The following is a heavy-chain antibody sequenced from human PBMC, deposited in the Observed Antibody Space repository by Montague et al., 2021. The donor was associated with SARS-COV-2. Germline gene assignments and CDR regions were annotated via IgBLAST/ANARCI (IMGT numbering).Heavy chain of an antibody. CDR2: TYLSGFT. D-gene: IGHD3/OR15-3a*01. J-gene: IGHJ4*02. CDR1: DVSLSSSTW. V-gene: IGHV4-4*02. Sequence: SETLSLTCVVSDVSLSSSTWWCWVRQSPGKGLEWVGETYLSGFTHYNPSVMSRVTISLDDSRNQFSLRLTSVTAAATAVYFCARGGLGNRGFDYWGQGALVTVSS. CDR3: ARGGLGNRGFDY.